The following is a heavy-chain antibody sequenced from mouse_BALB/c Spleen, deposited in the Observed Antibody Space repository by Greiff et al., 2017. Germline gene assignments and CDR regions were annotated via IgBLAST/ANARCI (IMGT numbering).Heavy chain of an antibody. D-gene: IGHD6-1*01. CDR1: GFSLTSYG. V-gene: IGHV5-6-5*01. J-gene: IGHJ2*01. CDR3: ARRLVSLYFDY. Sequence: EVKLVESGPGLVAPSQSLSITCTVSGFSLTSYGVSWVRQPPEKRLEWVASISSGGSTYYPDSVKGRFTISRDNARNILYLQMSSLRSEDTAMYYCARRLVSLYFDYWGQGTTLTVSS. CDR2: ISSGGST.